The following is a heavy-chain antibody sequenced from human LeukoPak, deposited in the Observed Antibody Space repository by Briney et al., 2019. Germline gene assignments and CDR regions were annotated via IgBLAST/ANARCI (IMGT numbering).Heavy chain of an antibody. J-gene: IGHJ4*02. Sequence: ASETLSLTCTVSGGYISSGGYYWSWIRQHPGKGLEWIGYIYYSGSTYYNPSLKSRVTISVDTSKDQFSLKLSSVTAADTAVYYCARGGYCSSTSCHDFDYWGQGTLVTVSS. CDR2: IYYSGST. CDR3: ARGGYCSSTSCHDFDY. D-gene: IGHD2-2*01. V-gene: IGHV4-31*03. CDR1: GGYISSGGYY.